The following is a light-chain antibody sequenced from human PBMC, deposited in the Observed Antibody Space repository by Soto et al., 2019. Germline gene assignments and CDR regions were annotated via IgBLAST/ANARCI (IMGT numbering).Light chain of an antibody. Sequence: EIVMTQSPSTLSVSPAERATLSCRASQSVSSNLAWYQQKPGQPPRLLIYGSSTRATGVPDRFSGSGSGTEFTLIISSLQSEDVALYYCQQYSNWPPAITFGQGHDWRL. CDR2: GSS. CDR1: QSVSSN. V-gene: IGKV3-15*01. CDR3: QQYSNWPPAIT. J-gene: IGKJ5*01.